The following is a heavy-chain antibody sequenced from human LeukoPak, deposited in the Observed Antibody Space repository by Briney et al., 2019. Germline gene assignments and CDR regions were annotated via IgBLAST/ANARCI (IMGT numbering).Heavy chain of an antibody. V-gene: IGHV1-8*03. CDR3: ARGINNYGDYGY. J-gene: IGHJ4*02. Sequence: ASVKVSCKASGYTFTSYGINWVRQATGQGLEWMGWMNPNSGNTGYAQKFQGRVTITRNTSISTAYMELSSLRSEDTAVYYCARGINNYGDYGYWGQGTLVTVSS. CDR2: MNPNSGNT. D-gene: IGHD4-17*01. CDR1: GYTFTSYG.